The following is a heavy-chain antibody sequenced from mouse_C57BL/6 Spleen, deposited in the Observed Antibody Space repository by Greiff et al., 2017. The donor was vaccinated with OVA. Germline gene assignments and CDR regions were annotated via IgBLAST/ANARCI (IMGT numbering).Heavy chain of an antibody. D-gene: IGHD2-1*01. CDR1: GFSLTSYG. J-gene: IGHJ3*01. Sequence: QVQLKESGPGLVAPSQSLSITCTVSGFSLTSYGVSWVRQPPGKGLEWLGVIWGDGSKNYHSALIYRLSISKDNSKIQVVLKLNSLQTDDTSTYYCAKLYYGKNLFAYWGQGTLVTVSA. V-gene: IGHV2-3*01. CDR2: IWGDGSK. CDR3: AKLYYGKNLFAY.